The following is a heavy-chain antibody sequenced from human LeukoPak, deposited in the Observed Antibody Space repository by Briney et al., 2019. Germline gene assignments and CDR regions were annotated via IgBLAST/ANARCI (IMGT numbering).Heavy chain of an antibody. V-gene: IGHV3-23*01. J-gene: IGHJ4*02. CDR2: ISGSGGST. D-gene: IGHD1-7*01. CDR1: GFTFSSYA. Sequence: PGGSLRLSCAASGFTFSSYAMSWVRQAPGKGLEWVSAISGSGGSTYYADSVKGRFTISRDNSKKTPYLQMNSLRAEDTAIFYCAKDVYNWNFYFDYWGQGTLVTVSS. CDR3: AKDVYNWNFYFDY.